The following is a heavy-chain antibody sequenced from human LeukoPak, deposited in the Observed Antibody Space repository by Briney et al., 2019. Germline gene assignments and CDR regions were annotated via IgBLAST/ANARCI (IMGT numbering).Heavy chain of an antibody. Sequence: SETLSLTCTVSGGSISSYYWSWIRQTPGKGLEWIGYIHNSGSTKHNPSLKSPVSISVDTSKNQFSLKVNSVTAADTAVYYCARGGGWGNWNDAVDYWGQGTLVTVSS. CDR1: GGSISSYY. CDR3: ARGGGWGNWNDAVDY. J-gene: IGHJ4*02. CDR2: IHNSGST. D-gene: IGHD1-1*01. V-gene: IGHV4-59*01.